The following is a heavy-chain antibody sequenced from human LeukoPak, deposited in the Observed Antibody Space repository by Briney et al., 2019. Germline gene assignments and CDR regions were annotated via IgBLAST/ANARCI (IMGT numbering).Heavy chain of an antibody. D-gene: IGHD5-18*01. CDR1: GGPISSYY. J-gene: IGHJ4*02. V-gene: IGHV4-4*07. CDR3: ATLGYSYGTDY. CDR2: IYTSGST. Sequence: SETLSLTCTVSGGPISSYYWSWIRQPAGKGLEWIGRIYTSGSTNYNPSLKSRVTISVDTSKNQFSLKLSSVTAADTAVYYCATLGYSYGTDYWGQGTLVTVSS.